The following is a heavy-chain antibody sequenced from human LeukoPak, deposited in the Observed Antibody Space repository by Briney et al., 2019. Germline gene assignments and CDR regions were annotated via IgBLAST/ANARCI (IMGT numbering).Heavy chain of an antibody. V-gene: IGHV3-23*01. D-gene: IGHD4-17*01. CDR2: ISGSGATT. Sequence: GGSLRLSCAASGFTFSSYAMSWVRQAPGKGLEWVSTISGSGATTYFSDSVKGRFTISRNNSKNTLYLQMNSLRGEDTAVYYCARSENGDYVAWGQGALVTVYS. CDR3: ARSENGDYVA. CDR1: GFTFSSYA. J-gene: IGHJ5*02.